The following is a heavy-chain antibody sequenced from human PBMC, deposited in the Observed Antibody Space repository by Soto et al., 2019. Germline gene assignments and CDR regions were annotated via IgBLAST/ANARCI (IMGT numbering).Heavy chain of an antibody. V-gene: IGHV2-5*01. Sequence: QITLKESGPTRVEPTQTLTQTCTYSGFSLRTTGVGVGWIRQPPGKALEWLGIIYWNDDKRYSPSLKNRFTLTSDISKSQVVLTMTNMDPVDTATYYCAHTWGLPFDYWGQGTLVIVSS. CDR2: IYWNDDK. D-gene: IGHD3-16*01. J-gene: IGHJ4*02. CDR1: GFSLRTTGVG. CDR3: AHTWGLPFDY.